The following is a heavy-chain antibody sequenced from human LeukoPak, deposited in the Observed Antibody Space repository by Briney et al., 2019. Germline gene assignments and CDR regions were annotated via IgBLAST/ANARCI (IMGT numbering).Heavy chain of an antibody. V-gene: IGHV1-2*04. CDR2: INPNSGGT. CDR3: ARDYYGSGSYYRWFDP. D-gene: IGHD3-10*01. J-gene: IGHJ5*02. Sequence: ASVKVSCKASGYTFTGYYMHWVGQAPGQGLEWMGWINPNSGGTNYAQKFQGWVTMTRDTSISTAYMELSRLRSDDTAVYYCARDYYGSGSYYRWFDPWGQGTLVTVSS. CDR1: GYTFTGYY.